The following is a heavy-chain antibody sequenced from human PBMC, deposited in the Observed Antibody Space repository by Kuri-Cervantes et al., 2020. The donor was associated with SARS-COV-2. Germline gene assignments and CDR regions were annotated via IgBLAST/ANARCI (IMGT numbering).Heavy chain of an antibody. D-gene: IGHD6-19*01. J-gene: IGHJ5*02. CDR1: GFSLSTSGMC. V-gene: IGHV2-5*08. CDR2: IDWNDDK. Sequence: SGPTLVKPTQTLTLTCTFSGFSLSTSGMCVSWIRPPPGKALEWLARIDWNDDKRYSPSLKSRLTITKDTSKNQVVLTMTNMDPVDTATYYCAHTGQWLLLFDPWGQGTLVTVSS. CDR3: AHTGQWLLLFDP.